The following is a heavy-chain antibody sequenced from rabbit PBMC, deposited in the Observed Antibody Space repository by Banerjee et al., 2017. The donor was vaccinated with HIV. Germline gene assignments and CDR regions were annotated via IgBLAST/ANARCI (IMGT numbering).Heavy chain of an antibody. Sequence: QQQLEESGGGLVKPGGTLTLTCKASGIDFSSSYCMCWVRQAPGEGLEWIGCIYSTSGNTYYASWVNGRFTISRSTSLNTVDLKMTSLTAADTATYFCARDLSSGWHNLWGPGTLVTVS. CDR1: GIDFSSSYC. V-gene: IGHV1S43*01. J-gene: IGHJ4*01. D-gene: IGHD4-1*01. CDR3: ARDLSSGWHNL. CDR2: IYSTSGNT.